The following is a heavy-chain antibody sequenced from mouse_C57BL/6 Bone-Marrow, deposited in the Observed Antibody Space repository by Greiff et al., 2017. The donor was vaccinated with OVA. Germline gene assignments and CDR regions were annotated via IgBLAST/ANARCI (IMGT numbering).Heavy chain of an antibody. CDR1: GYTFTSYW. CDR2: IHPNSGST. CDR3: ARGHYYGSSPWYFDV. J-gene: IGHJ1*03. D-gene: IGHD1-1*01. Sequence: QVQLQQPGAELVKPGASVKLSCEASGYTFTSYWMHWVQQRPGQGLEWIGMIHPNSGSTNYHEKFKSKATLTVDKSSSTAYMQLSSLTSEDSAVYYCARGHYYGSSPWYFDVWGTGTTVTVSS. V-gene: IGHV1-64*01.